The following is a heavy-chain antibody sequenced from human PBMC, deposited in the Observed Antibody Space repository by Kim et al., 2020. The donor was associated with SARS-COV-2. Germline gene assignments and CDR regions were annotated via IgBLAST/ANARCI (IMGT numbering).Heavy chain of an antibody. D-gene: IGHD3-22*01. CDR3: ARAHFLSGNYARPYDY. CDR1: GFSLTTSGMC. J-gene: IGHJ4*02. V-gene: IGHV2-70*11. CDR2: IEWDDDK. Sequence: SGPTLVNPTQTLTLTCTFSGFSLTTSGMCVSWIRQPPGKALEWLARIEWDDDKYYSTSLKTRLTISKDTSKNQVVLTMTNMDPVDTATYYCARAHFLSGNYARPYDYWGQGTVVTVSS.